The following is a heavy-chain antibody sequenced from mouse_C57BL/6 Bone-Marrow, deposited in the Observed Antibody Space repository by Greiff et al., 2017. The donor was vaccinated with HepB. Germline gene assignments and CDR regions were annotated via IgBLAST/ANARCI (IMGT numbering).Heavy chain of an antibody. CDR1: GYTFTDYY. CDR3: AREEFITTVVAPSWFAY. D-gene: IGHD1-1*01. J-gene: IGHJ3*01. Sequence: EVKLQQSGPVLVKPGASVKMSCKASGYTFTDYYMNWVKQSHGKSLEWIGVINPYNGGTSYNQKFKGKATLTVDKSSSTAYMELNSLTSEDSAVYYCAREEFITTVVAPSWFAYWGQGTLVTVSA. CDR2: INPYNGGT. V-gene: IGHV1-19*01.